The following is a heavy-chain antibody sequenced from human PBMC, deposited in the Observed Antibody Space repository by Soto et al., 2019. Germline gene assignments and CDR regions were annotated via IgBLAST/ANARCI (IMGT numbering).Heavy chain of an antibody. D-gene: IGHD6-13*01. Sequence: QVQLVQSGAEVKKPGASVKVSCKASGYTFSRYAMHWVRQAPGQRLEWMGWINAGSGSTKYSQKFQGRVTITRDTSASIALMELSSLTSEDTAVYYCAREVAAAGTNFFDYWGQGTLVTVSS. CDR2: INAGSGST. CDR3: AREVAAAGTNFFDY. V-gene: IGHV1-3*01. J-gene: IGHJ4*02. CDR1: GYTFSRYA.